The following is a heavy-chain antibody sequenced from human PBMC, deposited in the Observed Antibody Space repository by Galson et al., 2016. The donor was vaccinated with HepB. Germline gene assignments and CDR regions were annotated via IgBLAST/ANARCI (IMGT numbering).Heavy chain of an antibody. V-gene: IGHV3-33*01. CDR3: ARGGYSYDTQGGYYDYYGMDV. CDR1: GFTFSNYG. J-gene: IGHJ6*02. D-gene: IGHD5-18*01. Sequence: SLRLSCAASGFTFSNYGVHWVRHAPAQGLEWVTLIWYDGTNKYYADSVNGRFTISRDNYKNTLYLQMNRLRAEDTAVYYCARGGYSYDTQGGYYDYYGMDVWGQGTTVTVSS. CDR2: IWYDGTNK.